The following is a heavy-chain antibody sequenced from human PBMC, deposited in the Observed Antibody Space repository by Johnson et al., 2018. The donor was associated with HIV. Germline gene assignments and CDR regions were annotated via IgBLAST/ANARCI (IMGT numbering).Heavy chain of an antibody. CDR1: GFTFSDYY. D-gene: IGHD3-9*01. Sequence: LVESGGGLVKPGGSLRLSCAVSGFTFSDYYMSWIRQAPGQGLEWVSYISSSGSTIYYADSVKGRFTISRDNARNSLYLQMNSLSAEDTAVYYCAREEGNYILTRGDAFDIWGQGTMVTVSS. CDR2: ISSSGSTI. CDR3: AREEGNYILTRGDAFDI. V-gene: IGHV3-11*04. J-gene: IGHJ3*02.